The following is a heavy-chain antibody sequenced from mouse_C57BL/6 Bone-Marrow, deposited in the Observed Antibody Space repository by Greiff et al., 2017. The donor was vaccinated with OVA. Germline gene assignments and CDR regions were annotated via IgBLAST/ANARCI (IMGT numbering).Heavy chain of an antibody. D-gene: IGHD1-1*01. CDR2: LRNKANGYTT. J-gene: IGHJ2*01. CDR1: GFTFTDYY. V-gene: IGHV7-3*01. CDR3: ARYYYGSSDY. Sequence: EVQVVESGGGLVQPGGSLSLSCAASGFTFTDYYMSWVRQPPGKALEWLGFLRNKANGYTTEYSASVKGRFTISRDNSQSILYLQMNALRAEDSATYYCARYYYGSSDYWGQGTTLTVSS.